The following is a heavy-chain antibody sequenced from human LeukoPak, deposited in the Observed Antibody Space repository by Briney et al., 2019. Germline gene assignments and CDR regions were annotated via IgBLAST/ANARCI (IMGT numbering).Heavy chain of an antibody. J-gene: IGHJ4*02. V-gene: IGHV3-30*04. CDR2: ISYDGSNK. Sequence: PGGSLRLSCAASGFTFSSYAMHWVRQAPGKGLEWVAVISYDGSNKYYADSVKGRFTISRDNSKNTLYLQMNSLRADDTAVYYCAKDPTHFRVWDDYDTNILSHWGQGTLVTVSS. CDR1: GFTFSSYA. CDR3: AKDPTHFRVWDDYDTNILSH. D-gene: IGHD4/OR15-4a*01.